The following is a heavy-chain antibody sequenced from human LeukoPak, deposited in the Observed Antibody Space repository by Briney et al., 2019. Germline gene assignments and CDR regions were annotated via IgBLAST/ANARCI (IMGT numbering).Heavy chain of an antibody. CDR2: ISYDGSNK. CDR3: ARDRCTNGVCYSDY. J-gene: IGHJ4*02. CDR1: GFTFSSYG. Sequence: GGSLRLSCAASGFTFSSYGMHWVRQAPGKGLEWVAVISYDGSNKYYADSVKGRFTISRDNSKNTLYLQMNSLRDEDTAVYYCARDRCTNGVCYSDYWGQGTLVTVSS. D-gene: IGHD2-8*01. V-gene: IGHV3-30*03.